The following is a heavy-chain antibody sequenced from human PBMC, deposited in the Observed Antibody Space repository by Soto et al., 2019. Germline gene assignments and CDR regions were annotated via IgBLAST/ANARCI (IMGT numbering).Heavy chain of an antibody. Sequence: ASVKVSCKASGYTFTSYGISWVRQAPGQGLEWMGWISAYNGNTNYAQKLQGRVTMTTDTSTSTAYMELRSLRSDDTAVYYCARDPYVVVPAAPDYWGQGTLVTVSS. CDR3: ARDPYVVVPAAPDY. CDR2: ISAYNGNT. CDR1: GYTFTSYG. D-gene: IGHD2-2*01. V-gene: IGHV1-18*01. J-gene: IGHJ4*02.